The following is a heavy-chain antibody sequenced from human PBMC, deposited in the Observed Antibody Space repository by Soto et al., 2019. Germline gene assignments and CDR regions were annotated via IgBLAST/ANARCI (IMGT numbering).Heavy chain of an antibody. CDR3: ARAASPYFDLLSAFHP. J-gene: IGHJ5*02. V-gene: IGHV4-61*01. CDR1: GGPLSSGRYY. Sequence: SETLSLTCTVSGGPLSSGRYYWSWRRQSTGQGRELIGYIYYSGTTKYNPSRKSRVSISVDTCKNQFSLRLTSLSAADPSVYYCARAASPYFDLLSAFHPWGQGTLVTGSS. D-gene: IGHD3-9*01. CDR2: IYYSGTT.